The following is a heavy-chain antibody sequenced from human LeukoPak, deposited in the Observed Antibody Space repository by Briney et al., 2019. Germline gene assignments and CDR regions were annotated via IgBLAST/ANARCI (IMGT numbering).Heavy chain of an antibody. CDR2: IYYSGST. D-gene: IGHD3-10*01. CDR1: GGSISSSSYY. V-gene: IGHV4-39*01. J-gene: IGHJ4*02. Sequence: PSETLSLTCTVSGGSISSSSYYWGWIRQPPGKGLEWIGSIYYSGSTYYNPSLKSRVTISVDTSKNQFSLKLSSVTAADTAVYYCARSGVNYVFSLDYWGQGTLVTVSS. CDR3: ARSGVNYVFSLDY.